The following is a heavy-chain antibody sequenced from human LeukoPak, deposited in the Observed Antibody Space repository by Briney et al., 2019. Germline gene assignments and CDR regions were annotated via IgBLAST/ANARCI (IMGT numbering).Heavy chain of an antibody. D-gene: IGHD2-2*01. Sequence: GGSLRLSCAASGFTLSSYSMNWVRQAPGKGLEWILYIYSDTYGNTIYYPHTVKGRFTISRDNAKNTLYLQMNSLRAEDTAAYYCAPTWGPAVPFDCWGQGTLVTVSS. CDR3: APTWGPAVPFDC. V-gene: IGHV3-48*04. CDR2: IYSDTYGNTI. CDR1: GFTLSSYS. J-gene: IGHJ4*02.